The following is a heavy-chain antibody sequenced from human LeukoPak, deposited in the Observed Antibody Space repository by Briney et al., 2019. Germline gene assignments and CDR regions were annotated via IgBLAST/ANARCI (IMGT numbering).Heavy chain of an antibody. J-gene: IGHJ6*03. Sequence: GGSLRLSCAASGFTFSSYGMHWVRQAPGKGLEWVAFIRYDGSNKYYADSVKGRFTISRDNSKNTLYLQMNSLRAEETAVYYCARVSTSEMYYYYYYMDVWGKGTTVTISS. CDR2: IRYDGSNK. CDR3: ARVSTSEMYYYYYYMDV. CDR1: GFTFSSYG. D-gene: IGHD2-2*01. V-gene: IGHV3-30*02.